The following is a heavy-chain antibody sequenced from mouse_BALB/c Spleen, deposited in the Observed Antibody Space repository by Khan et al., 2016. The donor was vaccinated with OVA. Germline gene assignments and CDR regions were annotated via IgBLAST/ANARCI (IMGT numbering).Heavy chain of an antibody. CDR1: GYTFSSYY. CDR2: INPNNGGT. CDR3: KRSGYGSFAY. J-gene: IGHJ3*01. Sequence: VQLQQSGAELVKPGASVKFSCKASGYTFSSYYMYWVKQRPGQGLEWIGEINPNNGGTNFNQNFKSKATLTVDKSSSTAFMQLSSLTSEDSAVYYCKRSGYGSFAYWGQGTLVTVSA. D-gene: IGHD2-2*01. V-gene: IGHV1S81*02.